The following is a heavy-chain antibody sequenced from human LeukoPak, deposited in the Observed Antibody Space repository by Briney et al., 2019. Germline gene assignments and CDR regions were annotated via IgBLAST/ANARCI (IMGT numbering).Heavy chain of an antibody. V-gene: IGHV1-2*02. CDR1: GYTFTNYG. CDR2: INPNSGGT. J-gene: IGHJ4*02. D-gene: IGHD4-23*01. Sequence: ASVKVSCKASGYTFTNYGINWVRQAPGQGLEWMGWINPNSGGTNYAQKFQGRVTMTRDTSTSTVYMELSSLRSEDTAVYYCAICQGPTVVTLAYWGQGTLVTVSS. CDR3: AICQGPTVVTLAY.